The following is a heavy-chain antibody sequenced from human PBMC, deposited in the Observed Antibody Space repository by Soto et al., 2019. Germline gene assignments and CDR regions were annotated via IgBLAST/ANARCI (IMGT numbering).Heavy chain of an antibody. CDR1: GFTVSSNY. V-gene: IGHV3-66*01. CDR3: ARAPTSMVRGVFDY. D-gene: IGHD3-10*01. Sequence: GGSLRLSCAASGFTVSSNYMTWVRQAPGKGLEWVSLLYPGGSAYYADSVKGRFTISRDNSKNTLYLQMNSLRAEDTAVYYCARAPTSMVRGVFDYWGQGTLVTVSS. J-gene: IGHJ4*02. CDR2: LYPGGSA.